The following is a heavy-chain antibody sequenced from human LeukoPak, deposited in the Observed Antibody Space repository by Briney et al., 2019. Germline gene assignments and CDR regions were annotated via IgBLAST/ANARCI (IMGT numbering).Heavy chain of an antibody. CDR1: GGSISSGDYY. Sequence: SETLSLTCTVSGGSISSGDYYWSWIRQPPGKGLEWIGYIYYSGSTYYNPSLKSRATISVDTSKNQFSLKLSSVTAADTAVYYCARDLYYYDSSGYLNDAFDIWGQGTMVTVSS. CDR2: IYYSGST. V-gene: IGHV4-30-4*01. J-gene: IGHJ3*02. D-gene: IGHD3-22*01. CDR3: ARDLYYYDSSGYLNDAFDI.